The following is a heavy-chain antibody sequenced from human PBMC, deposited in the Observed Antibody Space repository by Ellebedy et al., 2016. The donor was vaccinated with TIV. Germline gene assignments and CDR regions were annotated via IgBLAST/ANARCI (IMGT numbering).Heavy chain of an antibody. J-gene: IGHJ4*02. CDR2: ISGSGGST. V-gene: IGHV3-23*01. CDR3: TTELNGDRDY. CDR1: GFTFSSYA. D-gene: IGHD2-8*01. Sequence: GESLKISCAASGFTFSSYAMSWVRQAPGKGLEWVSAISGSGGSTYYADSVKGRFTISRDDSKNTLYLQMNSLKTEDTAVYYCTTELNGDRDYWGQGTLVTVSS.